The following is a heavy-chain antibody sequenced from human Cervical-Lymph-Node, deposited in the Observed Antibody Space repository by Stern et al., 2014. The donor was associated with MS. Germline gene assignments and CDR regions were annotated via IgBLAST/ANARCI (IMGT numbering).Heavy chain of an antibody. CDR1: GFSFDDYA. V-gene: IGHV3-9*01. J-gene: IGHJ6*02. CDR2: ISWNSGSI. D-gene: IGHD3-10*01. Sequence: EVQLVESGGGLVQPGRPLRLSCAASGFSFDDYAMQWVRQAPGKGLEWVSGISWNSGSIAYADSVKGRFTISRDNAKNTLFLQMDSLRSEDTALYYCAKQRVRSYYHYGMDVWGQGTTVTVSS. CDR3: AKQRVRSYYHYGMDV.